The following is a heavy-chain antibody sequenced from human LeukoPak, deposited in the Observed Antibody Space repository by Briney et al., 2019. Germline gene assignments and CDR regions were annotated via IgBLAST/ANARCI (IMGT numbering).Heavy chain of an antibody. CDR2: ISYDESNE. V-gene: IGHV3-30*18. CDR1: GFAFSSYG. D-gene: IGHD6-19*01. Sequence: GRSLRLSCAASGFAFSSYGMHWVRQAPGKGLEWVAAISYDESNEYYVDSVKGRFTVSRDNSKNTLYLQMNSLRVEDTAVYYCVKVPRSGCCAFDIWGQGTMVTVSS. CDR3: VKVPRSGCCAFDI. J-gene: IGHJ3*02.